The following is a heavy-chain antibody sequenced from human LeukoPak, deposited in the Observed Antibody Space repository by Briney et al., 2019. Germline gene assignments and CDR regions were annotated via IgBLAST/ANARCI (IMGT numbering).Heavy chain of an antibody. CDR3: ARAGSSSWHFDY. J-gene: IGHJ4*02. Sequence: SETLSLTCTVSGGSISSHYWSWIRQPPGKRLEWIGYIYYSGSTNYNPSLKSRVTISVDTSKNQFSLKLSSVTAADTAVYYCARAGSSSWHFDYWGQGTLVTVSS. CDR1: GGSISSHY. D-gene: IGHD6-13*01. CDR2: IYYSGST. V-gene: IGHV4-59*11.